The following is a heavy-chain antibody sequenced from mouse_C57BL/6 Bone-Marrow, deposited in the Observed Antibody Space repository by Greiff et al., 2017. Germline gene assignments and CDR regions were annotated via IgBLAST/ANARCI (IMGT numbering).Heavy chain of an antibody. CDR2: ISGGGGNT. Sequence: EVKLMESGGGLVKPGGSLKLSCAASGFTFSSYTMSWVRQTPGKRLQWVAAISGGGGNTYYPDSVKGRFTISRDNDKNILYLQMSSRRSEDTALYYCSRQVTTVLATKYFDVWGTGTTVTVSS. CDR1: GFTFSSYT. D-gene: IGHD1-1*01. J-gene: IGHJ1*03. CDR3: SRQVTTVLATKYFDV. V-gene: IGHV5-9*01.